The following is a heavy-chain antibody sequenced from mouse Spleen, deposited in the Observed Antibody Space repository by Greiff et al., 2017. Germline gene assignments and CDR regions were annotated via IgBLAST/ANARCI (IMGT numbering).Heavy chain of an antibody. Sequence: QVQLQQPGAELVMPGASVKLSCKASGYTFTSYWMHWVKQRPGQGLEWIGEIDPSDSYTNYNQKFKGKATLTVDKSSSTAYMQLSSLTSEDSAVYYCATTGTGDYRGQGTTLTVSS. J-gene: IGHJ2*01. CDR3: ATTGTGDY. D-gene: IGHD4-1*01. V-gene: IGHV1-69*01. CDR2: IDPSDSYT. CDR1: GYTFTSYW.